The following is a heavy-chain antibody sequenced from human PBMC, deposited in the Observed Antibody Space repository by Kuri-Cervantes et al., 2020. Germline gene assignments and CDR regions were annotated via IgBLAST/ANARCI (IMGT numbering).Heavy chain of an antibody. D-gene: IGHD3-10*01. J-gene: IGHJ4*02. Sequence: GGSLRLSCAVSGFTFSYYYMSWIRQAPGKGLGWVSYISSSGSTIYYADSVKGRFTISRDNAKNSLYLQMNSLRAEDTAVYYCAKLLLWFGELLYRWSDFDYWGQGTLVTVSS. CDR1: GFTFSYYY. CDR3: AKLLLWFGELLYRWSDFDY. V-gene: IGHV3-11*01. CDR2: ISSSGSTI.